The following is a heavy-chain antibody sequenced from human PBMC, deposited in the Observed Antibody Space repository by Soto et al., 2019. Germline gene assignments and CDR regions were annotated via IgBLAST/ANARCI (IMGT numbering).Heavy chain of an antibody. CDR1: GFMFNRYA. D-gene: IGHD3-3*01. CDR2: ISKDGSVQ. Sequence: QVQLVESGGRVVQPGRSLRLSCAASGFMFNRYAIHWVRQTPGKGLEWVAVISKDGSVQYYADSVRGRFIISRDKSKDTVHLEMNSLRVEDTAVFYYARSRSGAVPDSFGYWGQGTPVTVSS. J-gene: IGHJ4*02. V-gene: IGHV3-30-3*01. CDR3: ARSRSGAVPDSFGY.